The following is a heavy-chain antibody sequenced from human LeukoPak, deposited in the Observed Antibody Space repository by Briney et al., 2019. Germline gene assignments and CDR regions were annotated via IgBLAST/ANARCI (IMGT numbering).Heavy chain of an antibody. V-gene: IGHV3-30*18. CDR3: AKDDYYDTSGYRD. CDR2: ISYDVGKK. CDR1: GFTFSSYG. Sequence: AGSLRLSCAASGFTFSSYGMHWVRQAPGKGLEWVAVISYDVGKKYYADSVKGRFTISRDNSKNTLYLQMNSLRAEDTAVYYCAKDDYYDTSGYRDWGQGTLVTVSS. J-gene: IGHJ4*02. D-gene: IGHD3-22*01.